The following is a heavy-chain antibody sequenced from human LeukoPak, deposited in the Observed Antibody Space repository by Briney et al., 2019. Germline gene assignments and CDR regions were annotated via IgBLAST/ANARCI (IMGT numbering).Heavy chain of an antibody. CDR1: GGSISSGGYY. Sequence: SQTLSLTCTVSGGSISSGGYYWSWIRQHPGKGLEWIGYIYYSGSTYYNPSLKSRVTISVDTSKNQFSLKLSSVTAADTAVYYWASTLGAVVVPAARPHWYFDLWGRGTLVTVSS. V-gene: IGHV4-31*03. J-gene: IGHJ2*01. D-gene: IGHD2-2*01. CDR3: ASTLGAVVVPAARPHWYFDL. CDR2: IYYSGST.